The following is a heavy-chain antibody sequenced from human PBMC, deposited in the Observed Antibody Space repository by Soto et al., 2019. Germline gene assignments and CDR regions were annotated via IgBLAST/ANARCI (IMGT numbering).Heavy chain of an antibody. Sequence: QVQLVQSGVEVKKPGASVKVSCKASGYTFTNYAISWVRQAPGRGLEWMGWVNTYNGNPNYAQIFQGRVTMTTDTSTGTAYMERRSLKSDDSAVYYCARDSQYSTDWQRFDSWGQGPLVTVSS. D-gene: IGHD6-6*01. CDR3: ARDSQYSTDWQRFDS. CDR2: VNTYNGNP. V-gene: IGHV1-18*01. CDR1: GYTFTNYA. J-gene: IGHJ4*02.